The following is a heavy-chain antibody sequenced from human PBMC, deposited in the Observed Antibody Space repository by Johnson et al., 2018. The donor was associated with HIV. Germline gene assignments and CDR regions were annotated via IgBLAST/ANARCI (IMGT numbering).Heavy chain of an antibody. J-gene: IGHJ3*02. CDR2: INWNGGST. CDR1: GFTFDDYG. Sequence: VQLVESGGGVVRPGGSLRLSCAASGFTFDDYGMSWVRQAPGKGLEWVPGINWNGGSTGYADSVKGRFTISRDNAKNSLYLQMNSLRAEDTAVYYCARDSATNDYGGKGDAFDIWGQGTMVTVSS. CDR3: ARDSATNDYGGKGDAFDI. V-gene: IGHV3-20*04. D-gene: IGHD4-23*01.